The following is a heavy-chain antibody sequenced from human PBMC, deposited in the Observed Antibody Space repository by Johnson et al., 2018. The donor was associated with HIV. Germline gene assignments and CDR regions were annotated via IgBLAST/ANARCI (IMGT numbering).Heavy chain of an antibody. J-gene: IGHJ3*01. CDR2: ISWNSGFI. D-gene: IGHD6-13*01. V-gene: IGHV3-9*01. CDR3: ARDGDSQQLPLGDAFDV. Sequence: VQLVESGGGLVQPGRSLRLSCAASGFTFDDYAMHWVRQAPGKGLEWVSGISWNSGFIGYADSVKGRCTISRDNAKNTLYLQMNNLRVDDTGVYYCARDGDSQQLPLGDAFDVWGQGTMVTVSS. CDR1: GFTFDDYA.